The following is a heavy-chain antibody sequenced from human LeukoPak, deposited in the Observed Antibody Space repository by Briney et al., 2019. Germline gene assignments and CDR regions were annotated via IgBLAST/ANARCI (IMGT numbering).Heavy chain of an antibody. J-gene: IGHJ4*02. D-gene: IGHD2-21*01. CDR2: FHAGGGP. CDR3: GRRFCNSCPLDF. Sequence: PGGSLRLSCVGSGFNVTTNNMYWVRQAPGKGLECVSAFHAGGGPGYADSVRDRFTISRDNSKNTLYLQMNSLRAEDTAVYFCGRRFCNSCPLDFWGQGTLVTVSS. V-gene: IGHV3-66*04. CDR1: GFNVTTNN.